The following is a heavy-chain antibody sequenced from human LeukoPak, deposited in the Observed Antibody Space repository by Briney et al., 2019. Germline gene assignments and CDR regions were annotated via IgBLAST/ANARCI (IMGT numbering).Heavy chain of an antibody. CDR2: ISGYTGDT. CDR3: ARVEGYCSGGSCYFDY. Sequence: ASVKVSCKASGYTFISYAISWVRQAPGQGLEWMGWISGYTGDTRYAQKLQGRVTMTTETSTSTAYMELRSLRSDDTAVYYCARVEGYCSGGSCYFDYWGQGTLVTVSS. CDR1: GYTFISYA. V-gene: IGHV1-18*01. J-gene: IGHJ4*02. D-gene: IGHD2-15*01.